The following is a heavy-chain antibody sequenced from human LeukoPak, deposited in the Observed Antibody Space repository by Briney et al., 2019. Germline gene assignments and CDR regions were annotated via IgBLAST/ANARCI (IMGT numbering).Heavy chain of an antibody. CDR2: ISGSGGTT. D-gene: IGHD3-16*02. Sequence: PEGSLRLSCAASGFTFSSYAMSWVRQAPGKGLEWVSGISGSGGTTYYADSVKGRLTISRDNSKNTLFLQMNSLRAEDTAVYYCAKVTPTFGGVIDNFDYWGQGTLVTVSS. CDR3: AKVTPTFGGVIDNFDY. V-gene: IGHV3-23*01. CDR1: GFTFSSYA. J-gene: IGHJ4*02.